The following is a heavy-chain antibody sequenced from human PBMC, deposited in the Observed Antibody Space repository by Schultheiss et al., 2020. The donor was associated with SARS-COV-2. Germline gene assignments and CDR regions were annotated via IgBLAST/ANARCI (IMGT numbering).Heavy chain of an antibody. V-gene: IGHV3-30*03. CDR3: ARDSRSHSIAAAGAYYYYYYGMDV. D-gene: IGHD6-13*01. CDR2: ISYDGSNK. Sequence: GESLKISCAASGFTVSSNYMSWVRQAPGKGLEWVAVISYDGSNKYYADSVKGRFTISRDNAKNSLYLQMNSLRAEDTAVYYCARDSRSHSIAAAGAYYYYYYGMDVWGQGTTVTVSS. CDR1: GFTVSSNY. J-gene: IGHJ6*02.